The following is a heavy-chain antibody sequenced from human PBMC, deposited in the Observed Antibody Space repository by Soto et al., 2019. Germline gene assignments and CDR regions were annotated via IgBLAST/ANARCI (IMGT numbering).Heavy chain of an antibody. V-gene: IGHV3-11*06. CDR3: AREIAVAGPGVYYYGMDV. D-gene: IGHD6-19*01. Sequence: PGGSLRLSCAASGFTFSDYYMSWIRQAPGKGLEWVSYISSSSSYTNYADSVKGRFTISRDNAKNSLYLQMNSLRAEDTAVYYCAREIAVAGPGVYYYGMDVWGQGTTVTVSS. CDR2: ISSSSSYT. CDR1: GFTFSDYY. J-gene: IGHJ6*02.